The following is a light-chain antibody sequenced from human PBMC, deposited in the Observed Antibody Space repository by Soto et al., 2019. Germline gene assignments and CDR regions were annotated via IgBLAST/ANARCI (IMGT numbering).Light chain of an antibody. Sequence: IQLTQSPSSLSASVGDRVTITCRASQGISSCLAWYQQIPGKTPKLLIYAPSTLQSGVPSRFSGSGSGTDYTLTISSLQPEDFATYYCQQLNSYPLTFGGGTKVEIK. CDR3: QQLNSYPLT. CDR2: APS. CDR1: QGISSC. J-gene: IGKJ4*01. V-gene: IGKV1-9*01.